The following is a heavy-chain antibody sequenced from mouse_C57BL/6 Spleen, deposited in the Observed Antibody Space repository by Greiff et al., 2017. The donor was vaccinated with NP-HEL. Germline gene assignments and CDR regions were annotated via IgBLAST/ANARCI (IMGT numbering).Heavy chain of an antibody. CDR1: GYTFTSYW. CDR3: AGGDGNYRAWFAY. CDR2: IYPGSGST. Sequence: QVQLQQPGAELVKPGASVKMSCKASGYTFTSYWITWVKQRPGQGLEWIGDIYPGSGSTNYNEKFKSKATLTVDTSSSTAYMQLSSLTSEDSAVYYCAGGDGNYRAWFAYWGQGTLVTVSA. V-gene: IGHV1-55*01. J-gene: IGHJ3*01. D-gene: IGHD2-1*01.